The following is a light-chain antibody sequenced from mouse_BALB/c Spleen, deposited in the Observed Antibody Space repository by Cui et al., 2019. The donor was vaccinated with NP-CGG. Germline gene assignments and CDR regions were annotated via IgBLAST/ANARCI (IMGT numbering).Light chain of an antibody. CDR2: GTN. CDR3: ALWYSNHWV. J-gene: IGLJ1*01. CDR1: TGPVTTSNY. Sequence: QAFVTQESALTTSPGETVTLTCRSSTGPVTTSNYANWVQENPDHLFTGLIGGTNNRASGVPARFSGSLIGDKAALTITGTQTEDEAIYFCALWYSNHWVFGGGTKLTVL. V-gene: IGLV1*01.